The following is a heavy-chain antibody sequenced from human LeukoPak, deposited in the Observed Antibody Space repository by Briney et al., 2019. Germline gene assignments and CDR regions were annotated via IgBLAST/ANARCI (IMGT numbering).Heavy chain of an antibody. CDR3: ARDDIAVGGPDFDY. V-gene: IGHV1-18*01. CDR2: ISGYNANT. Sequence: ASVKVSCKASDCTFTSYGITWVRQAPGQGLEWMGWISGYNANTSYAQKLQGRVTMTTDTSTNTAYMELRSLRSEDTAVYYCARDDIAVGGPDFDYWGQGTLVTVSS. CDR1: DCTFTSYG. D-gene: IGHD6-19*01. J-gene: IGHJ4*02.